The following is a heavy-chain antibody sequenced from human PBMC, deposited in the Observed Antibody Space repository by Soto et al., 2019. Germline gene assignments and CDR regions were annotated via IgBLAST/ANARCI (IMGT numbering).Heavy chain of an antibody. CDR3: ARDLPPVDY. Sequence: QVQLVQSGAEVKKPGASVKVSCKASGYTFSSYFISWVRQAPGQGLEWMGWISAYNGNTNYAQNLQGRVTMTTDTSTSTDYMELRSLRSADTAVYYCARDLPPVDYWGQGTLVTVSS. J-gene: IGHJ4*02. V-gene: IGHV1-18*01. CDR1: GYTFSSYF. CDR2: ISAYNGNT.